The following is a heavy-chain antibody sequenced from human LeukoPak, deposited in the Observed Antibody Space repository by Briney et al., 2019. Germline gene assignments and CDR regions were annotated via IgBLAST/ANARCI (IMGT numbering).Heavy chain of an antibody. CDR2: IIPILGIA. V-gene: IGHV1-69*04. J-gene: IGHJ5*02. CDR3: ASSSPINYYDSSGPQDWFDP. CDR1: GGTFSSYA. Sequence: SVKVSCKASGGTFSSYAISWVRQAPGQGLEWMGRIIPILGIANYAQKFQGRVTITADKSTSTAYMELSSLRSEDTAVYYCASSSPINYYDSSGPQDWFDPWGQGTLVTVSS. D-gene: IGHD3-22*01.